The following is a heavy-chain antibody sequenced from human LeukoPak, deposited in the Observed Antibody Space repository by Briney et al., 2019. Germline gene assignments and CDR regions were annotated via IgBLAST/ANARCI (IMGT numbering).Heavy chain of an antibody. J-gene: IGHJ4*02. V-gene: IGHV3-23*01. CDR3: AKVIAGYSSSWYGY. CDR2: ISGSGGST. D-gene: IGHD6-13*01. CDR1: GFIFSSYA. Sequence: SGRSLRLSCAASGFIFSSYAMSWVRQAPGKGLEWVSAISGSGGSTYYADSVKGRFTISRDNSKNTLYLQMNSLRAEDTAVYYCAKVIAGYSSSWYGYWGQGTLVTVSS.